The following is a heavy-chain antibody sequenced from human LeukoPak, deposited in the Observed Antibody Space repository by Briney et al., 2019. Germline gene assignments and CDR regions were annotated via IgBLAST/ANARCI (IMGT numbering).Heavy chain of an antibody. D-gene: IGHD1-26*01. V-gene: IGHV3-23*01. Sequence: PGGSLRLSCAVSGFTFSSNAMSWVRQAPGKGLEWVSTITGSGETTYYADSVKGRFTISRDNSKNTLYLQMNSLRAEDTAVYYCAKDAEWELFSFFDYWGQGTLVTVSS. CDR3: AKDAEWELFSFFDY. CDR1: GFTFSSNA. CDR2: ITGSGETT. J-gene: IGHJ4*02.